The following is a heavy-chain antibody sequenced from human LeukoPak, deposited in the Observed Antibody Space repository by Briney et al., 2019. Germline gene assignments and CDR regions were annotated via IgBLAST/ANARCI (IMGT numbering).Heavy chain of an antibody. V-gene: IGHV4-39*07. CDR1: GGSIRSSYYY. CDR3: ATYTAIHYFDY. J-gene: IGHJ4*02. CDR2: IYDSGST. D-gene: IGHD5-18*01. Sequence: SETLSLTCTVSGGSIRSSYYYWGWIRQPPGKGLEWIGSIYDSGSTYYNPSLKSRVTISVDTSKNQFSLKLSSVTAADTAVYYCATYTAIHYFDYWGQGTLVTVSS.